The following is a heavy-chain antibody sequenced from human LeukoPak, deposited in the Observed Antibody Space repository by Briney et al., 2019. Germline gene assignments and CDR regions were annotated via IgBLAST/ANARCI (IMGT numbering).Heavy chain of an antibody. Sequence: GGSLRLSCAASGFTFSTYWMSWVRQAPGKGLEWVANIKQDGNEKYYVDSVKGRFTISRDNSKNTLYLQMNSLRAEDTAVYYCAKMEGKGKPTIYGFIDYWGQGTLVTVSS. J-gene: IGHJ4*02. CDR1: GFTFSTYW. CDR2: IKQDGNEK. D-gene: IGHD3-10*01. V-gene: IGHV3-7*03. CDR3: AKMEGKGKPTIYGFIDY.